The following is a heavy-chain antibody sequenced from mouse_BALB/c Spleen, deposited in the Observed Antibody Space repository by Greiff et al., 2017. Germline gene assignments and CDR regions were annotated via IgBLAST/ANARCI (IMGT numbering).Heavy chain of an antibody. CDR3: ARDRYYGSSYAWFAY. V-gene: IGHV5-4*02. Sequence: EVQRVESGGGLVKPGGSLKLSCAASGFTFSDYYMYWVRQTPEKRLEWVATISDGGSYTYYPDSVKGRFTISRDNAKNNLYLQMSSLKSEDTAMYYCARDRYYGSSYAWFAYWGQGTLVTVSA. CDR2: ISDGGSYT. D-gene: IGHD1-1*01. J-gene: IGHJ3*01. CDR1: GFTFSDYY.